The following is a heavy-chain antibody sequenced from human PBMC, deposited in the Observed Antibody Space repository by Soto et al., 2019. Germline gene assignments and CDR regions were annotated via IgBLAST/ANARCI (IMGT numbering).Heavy chain of an antibody. J-gene: IGHJ5*02. D-gene: IGHD7-27*01. CDR3: ARGLGISWWFDP. V-gene: IGHV1-2*04. CDR2: INPNSGGT. CDR1: GYTFTGYY. Sequence: ASVKVSCKASGYTFTGYYMHWVRQAPGQGLEWMGWINPNSGGTNYAQKFQGWVTMNRDTSISTAYMELSRLRSDATAFYYWARGLGISWWFDPWGQGTLVTVSS.